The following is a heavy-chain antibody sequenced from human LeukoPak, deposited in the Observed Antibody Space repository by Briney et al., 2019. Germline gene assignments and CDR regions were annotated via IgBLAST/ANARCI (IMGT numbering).Heavy chain of an antibody. V-gene: IGHV3-7*01. CDR3: ARWDCTNGVCYSYYYYYMDV. D-gene: IGHD2-8*01. Sequence: GGSLRLSCAGSGFTFSTYWMSWVRQAPGRGLEWVANIKQDGSEKYYVDSVKGRFTASRDNAKNSLYLQMNSLRAEDTAVYYCARWDCTNGVCYSYYYYYMDVWGKGTTVTVSS. CDR1: GFTFSTYW. J-gene: IGHJ6*03. CDR2: IKQDGSEK.